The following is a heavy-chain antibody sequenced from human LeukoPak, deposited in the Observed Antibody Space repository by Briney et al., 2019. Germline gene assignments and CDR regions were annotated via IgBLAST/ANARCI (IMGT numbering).Heavy chain of an antibody. CDR1: GGSISSSSYY. J-gene: IGHJ5*02. Sequence: PSETLSLTCTVSGGSISSSSYYWGWIRQPPGKGLEWIGSIYYSGSTYYNPSLKSRVTISVDTSKNQFSLKLSSVTAADTALYYRASIVVVVAAIPDKTVGQRNWFDPWGQGTLVTVSS. CDR2: IYYSGST. CDR3: ASIVVVVAAIPDKTVGQRNWFDP. V-gene: IGHV4-39*07. D-gene: IGHD2-15*01.